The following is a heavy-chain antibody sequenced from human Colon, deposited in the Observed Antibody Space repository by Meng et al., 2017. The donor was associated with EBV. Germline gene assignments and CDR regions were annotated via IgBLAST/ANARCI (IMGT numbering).Heavy chain of an antibody. CDR2: IHHSGSA. J-gene: IGHJ4*02. D-gene: IGHD2-21*01. V-gene: IGHV4-30-4*01. Sequence: VQSQGSGRGLVEPSQPLSLNCPVSGGSMRSGNYYWSWSRQPPGKGLEWIGYIHHSGSAYYNPSLKSRVSISVDTSKNQFSLNLNSMTAADTAVYYCASFDHIPRRNYFDYWGQGTLVTVSS. CDR3: ASFDHIPRRNYFDY. CDR1: GGSMRSGNYY.